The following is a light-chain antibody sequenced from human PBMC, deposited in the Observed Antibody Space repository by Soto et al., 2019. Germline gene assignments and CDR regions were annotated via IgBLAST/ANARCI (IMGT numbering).Light chain of an antibody. Sequence: QSALTQPASVSGSPGQSITISCTGTSSDVGGYNYVSWYQQHPGKGPNLMIYDVTNRPSGVSNRFSGSKSGNTASLTISGLQAEDEADYYCSSYTSSSTLYVFGTGTTVTVL. CDR1: SSDVGGYNY. V-gene: IGLV2-14*01. CDR2: DVT. CDR3: SSYTSSSTLYV. J-gene: IGLJ1*01.